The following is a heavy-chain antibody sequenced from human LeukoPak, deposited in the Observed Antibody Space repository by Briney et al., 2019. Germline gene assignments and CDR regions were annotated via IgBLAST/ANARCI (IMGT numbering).Heavy chain of an antibody. CDR1: GGSISSSSYY. CDR2: IYYNGST. Sequence: SETLSLTCTVSGGSISSSSYYWGWIRQPPGKGLEWIGSIYYNGSTYYNPSLKSRVTISVDTSKNQFSLKLSSVTAADTAVYYCAGVEMATTDAFDIWGQGTMVTVSS. V-gene: IGHV4-39*01. D-gene: IGHD5-24*01. J-gene: IGHJ3*02. CDR3: AGVEMATTDAFDI.